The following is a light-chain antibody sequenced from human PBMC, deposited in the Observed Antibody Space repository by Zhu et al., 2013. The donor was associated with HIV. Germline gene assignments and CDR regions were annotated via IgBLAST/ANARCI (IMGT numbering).Light chain of an antibody. V-gene: IGKV1-13*02. CDR1: QGISSG. CDR2: DAT. Sequence: AIQLTQSPSSLSASVGDRVTITCRASQGISSGLAWYQQKPGNVPNLLIYDATTLESGVPSRFSGSGFGTDFTLTITSLHPEDFATYYCQQFNIFPLTFGGGTKVEIK. CDR3: QQFNIFPLT. J-gene: IGKJ4*01.